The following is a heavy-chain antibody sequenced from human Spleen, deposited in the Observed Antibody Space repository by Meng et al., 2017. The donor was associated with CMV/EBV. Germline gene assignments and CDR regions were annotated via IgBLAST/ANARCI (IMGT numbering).Heavy chain of an antibody. CDR3: AREVAAAIDC. J-gene: IGHJ4*02. CDR2: IYYSGST. V-gene: IGHV4-30-4*08. Sequence: SETLSLTCTVSGGSISSGDYYWSWIRQPPGRGLEWIGFIYYSGSTYYNPSLKSRVTMSVDTSKKQFALKLSSVTAADTAVYYCAREVAAAIDCWGQGTLVTVSS. CDR1: GGSISSGDYY.